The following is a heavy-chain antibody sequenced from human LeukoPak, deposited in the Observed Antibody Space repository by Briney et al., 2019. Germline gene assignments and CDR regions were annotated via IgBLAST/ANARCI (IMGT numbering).Heavy chain of an antibody. J-gene: IGHJ6*03. CDR2: ISSSRSTT. CDR3: VRAEVGTTLKYYYYYMDA. CDR1: GFTFSRYS. Sequence: PGGSLRLSCAASGFTFSRYSMTWVRQAPGKGLEWISFISSSRSTTYYADSVKGRCTISRDNGKNSMYLQMHSLRAEDTAVYYCVRAEVGTTLKYYYYYMDAWGKGTTVTVSS. D-gene: IGHD1-26*01. V-gene: IGHV3-48*01.